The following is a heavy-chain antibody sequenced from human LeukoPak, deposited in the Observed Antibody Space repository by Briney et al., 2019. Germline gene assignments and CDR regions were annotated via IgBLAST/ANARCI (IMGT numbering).Heavy chain of an antibody. J-gene: IGHJ4*02. D-gene: IGHD2-15*01. CDR3: LVPFYCSGGSCRDYYFDY. CDR1: GYTLTELS. V-gene: IGHV1-24*01. Sequence: ASVKVSCKVSGYTLTELSMHWVRQAHGKGLEWMGGFDPEDGETTYAQKFQGRVTMTEDTSTDTAYMELSSLRSEDTAVYYCLVPFYCSGGSCRDYYFDYWGQGTLVTVSS. CDR2: FDPEDGET.